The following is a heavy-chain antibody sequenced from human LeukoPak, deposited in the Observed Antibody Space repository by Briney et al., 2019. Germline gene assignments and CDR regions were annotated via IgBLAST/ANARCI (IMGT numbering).Heavy chain of an antibody. CDR1: GGSISSGEYY. CDR2: IYYSGST. V-gene: IGHV4-30-4*08. D-gene: IGHD3-22*01. J-gene: IGHJ4*02. CDR3: ARDRSGYYDRNGHYYFDY. Sequence: SQTLSLTCTVSGGSISSGEYYWSWLRQPPGKVLEWVGYIYYSGSTYYNPSLKSRVTISLEMSKNQFSLKLSSVTAADTAVYYCARDRSGYYDRNGHYYFDYWGQGTLVTVSS.